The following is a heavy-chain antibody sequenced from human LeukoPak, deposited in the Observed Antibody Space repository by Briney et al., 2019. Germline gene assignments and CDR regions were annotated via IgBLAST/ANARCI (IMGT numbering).Heavy chain of an antibody. CDR3: ARDPGKWDAYNCDS. CDR1: GYTFTSYG. Sequence: ASVKVSCKASGYTFTSYGISWVRQAPGQGLEWMGWISAYNGNTNYAQKLQGRVTMTTDTSTSTAYMELRSLRAEDTAVYYCARDPGKWDAYNCDSWGQGTLVTVSS. D-gene: IGHD1-1*01. V-gene: IGHV1-18*01. J-gene: IGHJ5*01. CDR2: ISAYNGNT.